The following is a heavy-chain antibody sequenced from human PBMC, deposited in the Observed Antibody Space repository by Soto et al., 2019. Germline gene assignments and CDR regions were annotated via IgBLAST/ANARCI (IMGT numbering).Heavy chain of an antibody. CDR3: SKGNSMALATTLAFDY. Sequence: GGSLRLSCAASGFTFSSDAMSWVRQAPGKGLEWVSGISGGGSSTYYADSVKGRFTISRDNSKNTLYLQMNSLRADDTAVYYCSKGNSMALATTLAFDYWGKGALVTVSS. V-gene: IGHV3-23*01. CDR2: ISGGGSST. CDR1: GFTFSSDA. J-gene: IGHJ4*02. D-gene: IGHD6-19*01.